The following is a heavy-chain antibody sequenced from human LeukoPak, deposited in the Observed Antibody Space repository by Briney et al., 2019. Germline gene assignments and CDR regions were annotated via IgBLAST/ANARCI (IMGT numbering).Heavy chain of an antibody. CDR3: ARSPPVRGGYHDAFDI. J-gene: IGHJ3*02. V-gene: IGHV4-38-2*02. CDR1: GYSISSGYY. D-gene: IGHD3-10*01. CDR2: IYHSGST. Sequence: PSETLSLTCTVSGYSISSGYYWGWIRQPPGKGLEWIGSIYHSGSTYYNPSLKSRVTISVDTSKNQFSLKLSSVTAADTAVYYCARSPPVRGGYHDAFDIWGQGTMVTVSS.